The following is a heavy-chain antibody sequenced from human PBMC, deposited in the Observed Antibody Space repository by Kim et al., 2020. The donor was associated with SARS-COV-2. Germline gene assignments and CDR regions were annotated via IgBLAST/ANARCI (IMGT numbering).Heavy chain of an antibody. Sequence: SETLSLTCTVSGGSISSGDYYWSWIRQPPGKGLEWIGYIYYSGSTYYNPSLKSRVTISVDTSKNQFSLKLSSVTAADTAVYYCARGPIDYGSGSHSQVDYWGQGTLVTVSS. D-gene: IGHD3-10*01. CDR2: IYYSGST. CDR3: ARGPIDYGSGSHSQVDY. V-gene: IGHV4-30-4*01. CDR1: GGSISSGDYY. J-gene: IGHJ4*02.